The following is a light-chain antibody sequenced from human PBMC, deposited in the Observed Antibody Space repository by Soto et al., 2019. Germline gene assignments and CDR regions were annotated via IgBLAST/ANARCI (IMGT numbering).Light chain of an antibody. CDR2: GAS. CDR1: QSINSF. J-gene: IGKJ1*01. V-gene: IGKV3-20*01. CDR3: QQYGGSPRT. Sequence: EIVLTQSPGTLSLSPGEGATLSCRASQSINSFLAWYQERRGQPPRLLINGASNRATGIPDRFSGSGSGTDFTLTISRLEPEDFAVYYCQQYGGSPRTFGQGTKVEVK.